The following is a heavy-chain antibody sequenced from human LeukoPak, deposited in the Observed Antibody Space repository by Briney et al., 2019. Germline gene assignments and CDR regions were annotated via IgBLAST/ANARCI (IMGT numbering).Heavy chain of an antibody. CDR2: IYYSGST. CDR3: ARDSRVPLGDPDAFDI. D-gene: IGHD3-16*01. J-gene: IGHJ3*02. V-gene: IGHV4-59*01. CDR1: GGSISSYY. Sequence: PSETLSLTCTVSGGSISSYYWSWIRRPPGKGLEWIGYIYYSGSTNYNPSLKSRVTISVDTSKNQFSLKLSSVTAADTAVYYCARDSRVPLGDPDAFDIWGQGTMVTVSS.